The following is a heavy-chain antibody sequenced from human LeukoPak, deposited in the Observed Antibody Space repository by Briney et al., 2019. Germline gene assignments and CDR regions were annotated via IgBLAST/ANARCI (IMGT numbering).Heavy chain of an antibody. V-gene: IGHV3-66*01. CDR1: GFTFSNYE. CDR2: IYTGGST. CDR3: ARDMGGYDFDY. J-gene: IGHJ4*02. D-gene: IGHD5-12*01. Sequence: PGGSLRLSCAASGFTFSNYEMDWVRQAPGKGLGWVSAIYTGGSTYYADSVKGRFTISRDNSKNTVYLQMNSLRAEDAAVYYCARDMGGYDFDYWGQGTLVTVSS.